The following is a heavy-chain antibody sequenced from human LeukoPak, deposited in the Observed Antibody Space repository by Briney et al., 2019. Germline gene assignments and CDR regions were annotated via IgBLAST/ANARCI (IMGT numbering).Heavy chain of an antibody. CDR3: ARPGSYNAFDI. V-gene: IGHV3-30*03. Sequence: GGSLRLSCAASGFTFSSYGMHWVRQAPGKGLEWVAVISYDGSNKYYADSVKGRFTISRDNSKNTLYLQMNSLRAEDTAVYYCARPGSYNAFDIWGQGTMVTVSS. CDR2: ISYDGSNK. CDR1: GFTFSSYG. J-gene: IGHJ3*02. D-gene: IGHD1-26*01.